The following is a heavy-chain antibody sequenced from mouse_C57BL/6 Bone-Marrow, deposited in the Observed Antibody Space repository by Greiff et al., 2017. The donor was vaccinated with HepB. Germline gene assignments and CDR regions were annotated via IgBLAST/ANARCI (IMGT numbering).Heavy chain of an antibody. Sequence: QVQLQQSGPELVKPGASVKISCKASGYAFSSSWMNWVKQRPGKGLEWIGRIYPGDGDTNYNGKFKGKATLTADKSSSPAYMQLSSLTSEDSAVYFCARSYGSRRNYWGQGTTLTVSS. V-gene: IGHV1-82*01. CDR1: GYAFSSSW. CDR3: ARSYGSRRNY. J-gene: IGHJ2*01. D-gene: IGHD1-1*01. CDR2: IYPGDGDT.